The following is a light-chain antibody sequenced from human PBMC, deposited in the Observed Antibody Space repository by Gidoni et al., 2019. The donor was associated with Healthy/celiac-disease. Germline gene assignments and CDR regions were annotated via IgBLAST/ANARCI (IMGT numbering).Light chain of an antibody. CDR2: SNN. Sequence: QSVLTQPPSASGTPGQGATSSCSGSSSNIGSNTVIWYQQLPGTAPKLLIYSNNQRPSGVPDRFSGSKSGTSASLAISGLQSEDEADYYCAAWDDSLNGYVFGTGTKVTVL. CDR1: SSNIGSNT. J-gene: IGLJ1*01. V-gene: IGLV1-44*01. CDR3: AAWDDSLNGYV.